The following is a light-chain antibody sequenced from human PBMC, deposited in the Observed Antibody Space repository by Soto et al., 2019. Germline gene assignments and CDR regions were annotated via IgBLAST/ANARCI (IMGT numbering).Light chain of an antibody. CDR3: QQYNNWWT. V-gene: IGKV3-15*01. J-gene: IGKJ1*01. Sequence: EIVMTQSPATLSVSPGERATLSCRASQSVSTSLGWYEQKPGQAPRLLISGASTRAAGVPARCSGSGSETEFTLTLGSLQSEDFAGYACQQYNNWWTFGQGTKVEIK. CDR1: QSVSTS. CDR2: GAS.